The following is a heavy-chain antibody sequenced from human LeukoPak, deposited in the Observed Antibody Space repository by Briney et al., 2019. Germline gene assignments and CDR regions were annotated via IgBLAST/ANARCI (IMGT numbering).Heavy chain of an antibody. J-gene: IGHJ3*02. V-gene: IGHV3-74*01. CDR1: GFTFSSYW. CDR2: INNDGSST. Sequence: PGGSLRLSCAASGFTFSSYWMHWVRQAPGKGLVWVSRINNDGSSTNYADSVKGRFTISRDNAKNTLYLQMHSLRAEDTAVYYCAREGDGYNDAFDIWGQGTMATVSS. D-gene: IGHD5-24*01. CDR3: AREGDGYNDAFDI.